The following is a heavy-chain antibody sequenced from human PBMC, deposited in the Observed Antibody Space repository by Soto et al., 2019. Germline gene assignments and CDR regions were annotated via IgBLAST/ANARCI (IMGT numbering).Heavy chain of an antibody. CDR1: GGSISSGGYY. J-gene: IGHJ4*02. V-gene: IGHV4-31*03. CDR2: IYYSGST. CDR3: ARESTTRLVPGYYFDY. Sequence: SETLSLTCTVSGGSISSGGYYWSWIRQHPGKGLEWIGYIYYSGSTYYNPSLKSRVTISVDTSKNQFSLKLSSVTAADTAVYYCARESTTRLVPGYYFDYWGQGTLVTVSS. D-gene: IGHD3-10*01.